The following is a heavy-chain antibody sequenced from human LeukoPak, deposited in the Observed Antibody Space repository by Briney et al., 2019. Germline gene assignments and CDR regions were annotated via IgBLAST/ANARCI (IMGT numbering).Heavy chain of an antibody. Sequence: SVTVSCKASGYTFTSYGISWVRQAPGQGLEWMGGIIPIFGTANYAQKFQGRVTITTDESTSTAYMELSSLRSEDTAVYYCARVQSDFWSGWLIDYWGQGTLVTVSS. V-gene: IGHV1-69*05. J-gene: IGHJ4*02. CDR3: ARVQSDFWSGWLIDY. CDR2: IIPIFGTA. CDR1: GYTFTSYG. D-gene: IGHD3-3*01.